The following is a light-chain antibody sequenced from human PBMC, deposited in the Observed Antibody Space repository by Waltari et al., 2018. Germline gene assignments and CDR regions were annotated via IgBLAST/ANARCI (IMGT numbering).Light chain of an antibody. V-gene: IGKV1-NL1*01. J-gene: IGKJ5*01. CDR2: ATS. CDR3: QQYYSALLT. CDR1: QDITNS. Sequence: DIQMTQSPSSLSASVGDRVTITCQASQDITNSLAWYQQKPGKAPRLLLYATSRLETGVPSSFSGSGSGTDYTLTISSLQPEDFATYYCQQYYSALLTFGQGTRLEI.